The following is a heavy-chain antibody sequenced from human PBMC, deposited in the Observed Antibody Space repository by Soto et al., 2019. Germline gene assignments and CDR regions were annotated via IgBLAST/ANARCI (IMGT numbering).Heavy chain of an antibody. CDR1: GYVFTDYY. D-gene: IGHD2-15*01. V-gene: IGHV1-2*02. J-gene: IGHJ5*02. Sequence: ASVKVSCKASGYVFTDYYMCWVRQAPGQGLEWMGWINPNTGATNYAQKFQGRVTMTRDTSISTAYLDLSRLRSDDTAVYYCARDRMHKNIGWFDPWGQGTLVSVTS. CDR3: ARDRMHKNIGWFDP. CDR2: INPNTGAT.